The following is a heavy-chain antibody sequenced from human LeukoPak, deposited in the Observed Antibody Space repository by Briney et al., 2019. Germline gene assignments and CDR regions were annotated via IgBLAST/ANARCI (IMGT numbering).Heavy chain of an antibody. Sequence: SETLSLTCTVSGGSISSYYWSWIRQPAGKGLEWTGRIYTSGSTNYNPSLKSRVTMSVDTSKNQFSLKLSSVTAADTAVYYCARGRIGYSYGFIDYWGQGTLVTVSS. CDR2: IYTSGST. D-gene: IGHD5-18*01. J-gene: IGHJ4*02. CDR3: ARGRIGYSYGFIDY. CDR1: GGSISSYY. V-gene: IGHV4-4*07.